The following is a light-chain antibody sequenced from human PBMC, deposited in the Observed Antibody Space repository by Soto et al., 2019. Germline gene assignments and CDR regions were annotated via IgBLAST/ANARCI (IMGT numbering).Light chain of an antibody. V-gene: IGKV3-15*01. CDR2: GAS. Sequence: EIVMTQSPATLSVSPGERATLSCRASQSVSSNLAWYQQRPGLAPRLLIYGASNRATGIPARFSGSGSGTEFTLTISSLQSEDFAFYYWQQYNNWPPYTFGQGTKLEIK. CDR1: QSVSSN. CDR3: QQYNNWPPYT. J-gene: IGKJ2*01.